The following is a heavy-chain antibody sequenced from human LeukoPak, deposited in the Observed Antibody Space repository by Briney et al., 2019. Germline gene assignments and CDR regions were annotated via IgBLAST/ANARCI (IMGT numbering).Heavy chain of an antibody. V-gene: IGHV3-9*01. Sequence: SLRLSCAASGFTFDDYAMHWVRQAPGKGLEWVSGISWNSGSIGYADSVKGRFTISRDNAKNSLYLQMNSLRAEDTALYYCAKDSMVRGEEASWFDPWGQGTLVTVSS. D-gene: IGHD3-10*01. CDR1: GFTFDDYA. CDR2: ISWNSGSI. CDR3: AKDSMVRGEEASWFDP. J-gene: IGHJ5*02.